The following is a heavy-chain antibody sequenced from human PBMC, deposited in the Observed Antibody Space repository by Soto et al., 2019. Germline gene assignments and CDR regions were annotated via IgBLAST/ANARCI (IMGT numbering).Heavy chain of an antibody. V-gene: IGHV4-61*08. CDR3: ERFVPCSDGTCALEY. CDR2: IYYTGST. CDR1: GGSISSGGYS. D-gene: IGHD2-15*01. J-gene: IGHJ4*02. Sequence: SETLSLTCAVYGGSISSGGYSWSWIRQPPGKGLEWIGYIYYTGSTNYNPSLKSRVTISVDTSKNQFSLKLTSVTAADTAVYYCERFVPCSDGTCALEYWGQGTLVTVSS.